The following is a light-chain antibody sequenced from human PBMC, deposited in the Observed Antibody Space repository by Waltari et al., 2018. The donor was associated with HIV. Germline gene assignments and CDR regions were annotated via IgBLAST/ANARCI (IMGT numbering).Light chain of an antibody. J-gene: IGKJ1*01. Sequence: DIQMTQFPSSLSASTGDRVTITCRASQSIGSWLAWYQQKPGKAPKLLIYKASDLESGVPSRFSGRGSGTEFTLTISSLQPDDSATYYCQQYDTSSPTFGQGTEVEVK. CDR1: QSIGSW. V-gene: IGKV1-5*03. CDR2: KAS. CDR3: QQYDTSSPT.